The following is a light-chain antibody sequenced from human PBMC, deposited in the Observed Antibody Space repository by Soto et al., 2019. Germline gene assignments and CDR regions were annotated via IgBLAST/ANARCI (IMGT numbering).Light chain of an antibody. CDR1: QSVGSN. CDR3: QHYNYWPWT. Sequence: EVVMTQSPVTLSVSPGERATLSCRASQSVGSNLAWYQQKPGQAPRLLGATGIAARFSGSGSGTEFTLTISSLQSEDFAVYYCQHYNYWPWTFGQGTKVDIK. V-gene: IGKV3D-15*01. J-gene: IGKJ1*01.